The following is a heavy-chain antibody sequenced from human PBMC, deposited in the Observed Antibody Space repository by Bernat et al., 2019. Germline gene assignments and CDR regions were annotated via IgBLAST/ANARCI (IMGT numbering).Heavy chain of an antibody. D-gene: IGHD4-17*01. CDR1: GFTFSSYG. Sequence: QVQLVESGGGVVQPGRSLRLSCAASGFTFSSYGMHWVRQAPGKGLEWVAVIWYDGSNKYYADSVKGRFTISRDNSKNTLYLKMNSLRAEDTAVYCWARNEYGDPFGGWGQGTLVTVAS. CDR3: ARNEYGDPFGG. J-gene: IGHJ4*02. CDR2: IWYDGSNK. V-gene: IGHV3-33*01.